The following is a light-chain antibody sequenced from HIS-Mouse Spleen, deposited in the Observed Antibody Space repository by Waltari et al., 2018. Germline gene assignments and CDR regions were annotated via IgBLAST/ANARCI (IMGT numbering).Light chain of an antibody. J-gene: IGLJ3*02. CDR1: SGSVSTSYY. CDR2: STN. V-gene: IGLV8-61*01. Sequence: QTVVTQEPSFSVSPGGTVTLTCGLSSGSVSTSYYPSRYQQTPGQAPRTLIYSTNTRSSGVPDRFSGSILGNKAALTITGAQADDESDYYCVLYMGSGIWVFGGGIKLTVL. CDR3: VLYMGSGIWV.